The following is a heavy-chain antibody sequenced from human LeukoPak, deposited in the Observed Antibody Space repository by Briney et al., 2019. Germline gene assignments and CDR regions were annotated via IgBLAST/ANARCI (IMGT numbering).Heavy chain of an antibody. CDR3: ARIPKRAYYYDSSGYYFDY. CDR2: IYYSGST. CDR1: GGSISSGDYY. D-gene: IGHD3-22*01. Sequence: SETLSLTCTVSGGSISSGDYYWSWIRQPPGKGLEWIGYIYYSGSTYYNPSLKGRVTISVDTSKNQFSLKLSSVTAADTAVYYCARIPKRAYYYDSSGYYFDYWGQGTLVTVSS. J-gene: IGHJ4*02. V-gene: IGHV4-30-4*08.